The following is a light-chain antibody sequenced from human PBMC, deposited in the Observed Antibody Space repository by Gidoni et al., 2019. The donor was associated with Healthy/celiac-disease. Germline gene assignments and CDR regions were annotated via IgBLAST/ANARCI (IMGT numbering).Light chain of an antibody. CDR1: QGISSY. Sequence: DIQLTQSPSFLSASVGDRVTITCRASQGISSYLAWYQQKPGKAPKLLIYAASTLQSGVPSRFSGSGSGTEFTLTISSLQPEDFATYYCQQLNSYPRINTCGPGTKVDIK. CDR3: QQLNSYPRINT. J-gene: IGKJ3*01. V-gene: IGKV1-9*01. CDR2: AAS.